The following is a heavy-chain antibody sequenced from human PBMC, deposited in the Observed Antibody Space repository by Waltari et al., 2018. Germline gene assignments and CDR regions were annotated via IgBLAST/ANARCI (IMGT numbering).Heavy chain of an antibody. D-gene: IGHD3-3*01. J-gene: IGHJ6*03. CDR1: GDSISGYY. Sequence: TLSLTRTVSGDSISGYYRPLIRPSAGKGLEWIGRSHSGGNTNYNPSLKSRVTMSVDRSKNQFSLNLSFVTAADTAVYYCARDSSPKKRTSVVGVLYFMDVWGKGTTVTVSS. V-gene: IGHV4-4*07. CDR3: ARDSSPKKRTSVVGVLYFMDV. CDR2: SHSGGNT.